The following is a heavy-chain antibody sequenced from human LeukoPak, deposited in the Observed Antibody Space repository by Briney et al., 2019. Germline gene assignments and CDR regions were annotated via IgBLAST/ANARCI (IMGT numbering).Heavy chain of an antibody. J-gene: IGHJ5*02. CDR1: GGSISSYY. Sequence: SETLSLTCTVAGGSISSYYWSWIRQPPGKGLEWIGYIYYSGSTNYNPSLKSRVTISVDTSKNQFSLKLSSVTAADTAVYYCARRLRGHSGYAGDWFDPWGQGTLVTVSS. CDR3: ARRLRGHSGYAGDWFDP. D-gene: IGHD5-12*01. CDR2: IYYSGST. V-gene: IGHV4-59*08.